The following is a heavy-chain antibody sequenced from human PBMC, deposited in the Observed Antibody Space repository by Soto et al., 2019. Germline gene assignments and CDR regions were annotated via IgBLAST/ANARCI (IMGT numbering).Heavy chain of an antibody. CDR3: ARDGLSGGDAFDI. CDR2: MNYRGIT. D-gene: IGHD3-10*01. V-gene: IGHV4-31*03. CDR1: GGSIRSDGYY. J-gene: IGHJ3*02. Sequence: QVQLQESGPGLLKPSQTLSLTCTVSGGSIRSDGYYWSWIRQRPGKGLEWIGYMNYRGITDYNQSLKSRLTISEDTSKNHFTLNLNSVTAADTAVYYCARDGLSGGDAFDIWGQGTMVVVSS.